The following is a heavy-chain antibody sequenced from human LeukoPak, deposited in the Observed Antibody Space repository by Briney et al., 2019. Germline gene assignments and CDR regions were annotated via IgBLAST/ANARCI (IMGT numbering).Heavy chain of an antibody. CDR2: IYSGGYT. Sequence: PGGSLRLSCAASGFTVSNNYMTWVRQAPGKGLDWVSVIYSGGYTYYADSVRGRFTISRDTSKNTLYLQMNSLRAEDTAVYYCARDRATNYWGQGTLVTVSS. V-gene: IGHV3-53*01. D-gene: IGHD1-26*01. CDR3: ARDRATNY. CDR1: GFTVSNNY. J-gene: IGHJ4*02.